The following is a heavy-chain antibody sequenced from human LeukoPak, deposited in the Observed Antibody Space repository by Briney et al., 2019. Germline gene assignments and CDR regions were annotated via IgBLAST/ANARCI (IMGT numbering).Heavy chain of an antibody. CDR3: ARGSFDYFDY. J-gene: IGHJ4*02. Sequence: SETLSLTCTVSGGSISSGGYYWSWIRQHPGKGLEWIGYIYYSGSTYYNPSFKSRVTISVDTSKNQFSLKLSSVTAADTAVYYCARGSFDYFDYWGQGTLVTVSS. CDR2: IYYSGST. V-gene: IGHV4-31*03. CDR1: GGSISSGGYY.